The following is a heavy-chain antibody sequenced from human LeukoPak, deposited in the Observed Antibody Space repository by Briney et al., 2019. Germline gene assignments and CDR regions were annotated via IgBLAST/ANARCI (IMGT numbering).Heavy chain of an antibody. CDR2: ISYDGSNR. J-gene: IGHJ4*02. CDR1: GFTFSSYA. D-gene: IGHD1-1*01. V-gene: IGHV3-30*18. CDR3: AKVGDNWDFDY. Sequence: HPGRSLRLSCAASGFTFSSYAMHWVRQAPGKGLEWVALISYDGSNRYYADSVKGRFTISRDNSKNTLYLQMNSLRGEDTAVYYCAKVGDNWDFDYWGQGTLVTVSS.